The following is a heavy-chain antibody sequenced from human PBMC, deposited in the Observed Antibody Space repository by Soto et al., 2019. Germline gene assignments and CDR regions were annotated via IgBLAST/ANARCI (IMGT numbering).Heavy chain of an antibody. V-gene: IGHV1-69*02. D-gene: IGHD3-10*01. CDR1: GGTFSSYT. J-gene: IGHJ6*02. Sequence: QVQLVQSGAEVKKPGSSVKVSCKASGGTFSSYTISWVRQAPGQGLEWVGRIIPILGIANYAQKFQGRVTITADKSTSTAYMELSSLRSEDTAVYYCARMYYYGSGTYYYYGMDVWGQGTTVTVSS. CDR2: IIPILGIA. CDR3: ARMYYYGSGTYYYYGMDV.